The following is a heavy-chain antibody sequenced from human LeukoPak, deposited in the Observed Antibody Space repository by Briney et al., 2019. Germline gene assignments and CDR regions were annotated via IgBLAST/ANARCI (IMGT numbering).Heavy chain of an antibody. CDR3: ASLQRNYESSGYYRFTYYYMDV. D-gene: IGHD3-22*01. CDR1: GYTFTSYD. CDR2: IGAYNGNT. Sequence: ASVKVSCKASGYTFTSYDINWVRQAPGQGLEWMGWIGAYNGNTNYAQKVQGRVTMTTDTSTSTAYMELRSLRFDDTAVYYCASLQRNYESSGYYRFTYYYMDVWGTGTTVTVSS. J-gene: IGHJ6*03. V-gene: IGHV1-18*01.